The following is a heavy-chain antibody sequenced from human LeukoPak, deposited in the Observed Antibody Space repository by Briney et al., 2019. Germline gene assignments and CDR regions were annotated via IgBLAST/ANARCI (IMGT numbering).Heavy chain of an antibody. CDR3: ARDPIYGYYFDY. V-gene: IGHV3-48*03. CDR1: GFTFSSYE. Sequence: GGSLRLSCAASGFTFSSYEMNWVRQAPGKGLEWVSYISSSGSTIYYADSVKGRFTISRDNAKNSLYLQMNSLRAEDTAVYYCARDPIYGYYFDYWGQGTLVTVSS. CDR2: ISSSGSTI. D-gene: IGHD4-17*01. J-gene: IGHJ4*02.